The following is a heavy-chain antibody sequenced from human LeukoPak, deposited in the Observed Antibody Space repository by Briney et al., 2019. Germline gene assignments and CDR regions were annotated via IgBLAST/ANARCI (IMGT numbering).Heavy chain of an antibody. CDR2: IYYSGST. D-gene: IGHD3-22*01. V-gene: IGHV4-39*01. CDR1: GGSISSSSYY. CDR3: ASSLLYYYDSSGYAFDI. J-gene: IGHJ3*02. Sequence: SETLSLTCTVSGGSISSSSYYWGWIRQPPGKGLEWIGSIYYSGSTYYNPSLKSRVTISVDTSKNQFSLKLSSVTAADTAVYYCASSLLYYYDSSGYAFDIWGQGTMVTVSS.